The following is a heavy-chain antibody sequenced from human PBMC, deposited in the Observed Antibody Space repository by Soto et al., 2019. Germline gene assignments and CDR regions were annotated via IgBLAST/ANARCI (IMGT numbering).Heavy chain of an antibody. CDR2: ISYDGSNK. D-gene: IGHD3-3*01. CDR3: AKDLFTIFGVVTLDYYYYMDV. V-gene: IGHV3-30*18. J-gene: IGHJ6*03. CDR1: GFTFSSYG. Sequence: GGSLRLSCAASGFTFSSYGMHWVRQAPGKGLEWVAVISYDGSNKYYADSVKGRFTISRDNSKNTLYLQMNSLRAEDTAVYYCAKDLFTIFGVVTLDYYYYMDVWGKGTTVTVSS.